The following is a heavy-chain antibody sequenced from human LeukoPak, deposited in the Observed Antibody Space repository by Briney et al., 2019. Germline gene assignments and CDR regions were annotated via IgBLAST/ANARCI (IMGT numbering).Heavy chain of an antibody. V-gene: IGHV4-61*09. D-gene: IGHD4-17*01. CDR1: GASISSGSYY. Sequence: SETLSLTCTVSGASISSGSYYWNWIRQPAGKGLEWLGHVSTRGTTNYNASLASRLTISLDTAKNQFSLSLTSVTAADTAMYFCARSSLTVYFDYWGQGTLVTASS. J-gene: IGHJ4*02. CDR2: VSTRGTT. CDR3: ARSSLTVYFDY.